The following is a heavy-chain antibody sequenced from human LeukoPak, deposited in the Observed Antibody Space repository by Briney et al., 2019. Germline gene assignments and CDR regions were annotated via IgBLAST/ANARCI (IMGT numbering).Heavy chain of an antibody. J-gene: IGHJ6*02. V-gene: IGHV3-21*01. CDR3: ARDHKGYYGMDV. Sequence: GGSLRLSCVASRFTFRNHYMSWVRQAPGKGLEWVSSISSSSSYIYYADSVKGRFTISRDNAKNSLYLQMNSLRAEDTAVYYCARDHKGYYGMDVWGQGTTVTVSS. CDR1: RFTFRNHY. CDR2: ISSSSSYI.